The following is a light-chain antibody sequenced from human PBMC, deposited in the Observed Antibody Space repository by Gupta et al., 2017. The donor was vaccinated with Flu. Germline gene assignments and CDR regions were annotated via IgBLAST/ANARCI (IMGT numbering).Light chain of an antibody. Sequence: DIQLTQSPSFLSASVGDRVTITCRASQGIDNYLAWYQQKPGKAPKLLIYAAPTLQSGVPSRFSGSGSGTDFTLTISSLQSEDFATYYCQQLNFGGGTKVEIK. J-gene: IGKJ4*01. CDR3: QQLN. V-gene: IGKV1-9*01. CDR1: QGIDNY. CDR2: AAP.